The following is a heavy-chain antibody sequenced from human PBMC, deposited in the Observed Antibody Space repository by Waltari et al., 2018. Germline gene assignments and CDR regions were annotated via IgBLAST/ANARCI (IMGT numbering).Heavy chain of an antibody. CDR2: LYYSGST. Sequence: QLQLQESGPGLVKPSETLSLTCTVSDGSISSGNYYWGWIRQPPGKGLQWIGRLYYSGSTSHNPSLKSRVTISVDTPKNQFSLKLSSVTAADTAVYYCARSLHIFRAAAGMFDYWGQGTLVIVSS. V-gene: IGHV4-39*01. J-gene: IGHJ4*02. D-gene: IGHD6-13*01. CDR1: DGSISSGNYY. CDR3: ARSLHIFRAAAGMFDY.